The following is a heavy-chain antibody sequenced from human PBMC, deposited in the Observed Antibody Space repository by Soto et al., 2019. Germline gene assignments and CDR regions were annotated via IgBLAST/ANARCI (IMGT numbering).Heavy chain of an antibody. CDR1: GYAFTTYG. CDR2: ISAHNGNT. Sequence: QVHLVQSGAEVKKPGASVKVSCKGSGYAFTTYGITWVRQAPGQGLEWMGWISAHNGNTNYAQKLQGRVTVTRDTSTSTAYMDLRSLRSDDTAVYYCARGRYGDYWGQGAPVTASS. CDR3: ARGRYGDY. D-gene: IGHD1-20*01. V-gene: IGHV1-18*01. J-gene: IGHJ4*02.